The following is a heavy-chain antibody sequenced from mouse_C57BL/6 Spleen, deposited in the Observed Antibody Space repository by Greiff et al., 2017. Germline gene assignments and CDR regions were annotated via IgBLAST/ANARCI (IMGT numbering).Heavy chain of an antibody. V-gene: IGHV6-6*01. CDR3: SYYYGSRFDY. D-gene: IGHD1-1*01. J-gene: IGHJ2*01. CDR2: IRNKANNHAT. CDR1: GFTFSDAW. Sequence: DVKLVEPGGGLVQPGGSMKLSCAASGFTFSDAWMDWVRQSPEQGLEWVAEIRNKANNHATYYAVSVKGRFTISRDASKSSVYLQMNSVRAEDTGIYYCSYYYGSRFDYWGQGTTLTVSS.